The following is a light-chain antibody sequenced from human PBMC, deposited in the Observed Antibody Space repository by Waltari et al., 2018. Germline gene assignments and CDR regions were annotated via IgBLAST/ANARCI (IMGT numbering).Light chain of an antibody. CDR1: ENVNNY. CDR3: QHGYGNPRT. J-gene: IGKJ1*01. V-gene: IGKV1-39*01. CDR2: KAS. Sequence: DIQMTQSPSSLSTSVGDRVIITCRASENVNNYLNWYQQKPGKAPKLLIYKASTLQSGVPSRFSGSGSGTDYTFTISSLQSEDVATYYCQHGYGNPRTFGQGTKVEIQ.